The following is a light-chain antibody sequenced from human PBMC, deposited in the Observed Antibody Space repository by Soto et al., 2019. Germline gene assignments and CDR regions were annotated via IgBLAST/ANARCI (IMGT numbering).Light chain of an antibody. CDR3: QQRTDRPPWT. J-gene: IGKJ1*01. V-gene: IGKV3-15*01. Sequence: EIVMTQSPATLSVSPGERATLSCWASQSISSNLAWYQQKAGQAPRLLIYGASTRATGIPARFSGSGSGTEFTLTINSLQSEDFAVYYCQQRTDRPPWTFGQGTKVDIK. CDR1: QSISSN. CDR2: GAS.